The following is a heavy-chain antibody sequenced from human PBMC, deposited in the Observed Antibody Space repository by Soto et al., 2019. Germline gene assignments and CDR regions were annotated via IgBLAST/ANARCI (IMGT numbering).Heavy chain of an antibody. CDR1: GYTFTNHG. D-gene: IGHD4-4*01. V-gene: IGHV1-18*04. J-gene: IGHJ4*02. CDR3: ARDLDYSNSICVY. CDR2: ISAYNGDT. Sequence: QVQMVQSGGEMKKPGASVKVSCKTSGYTFTNHGVSWVRQAPGQGLEWMGWISAYNGDTDYAPKLQDRVTMTMDTSTSTVFLELSSLRADDTAVYYCARDLDYSNSICVYWGQGTPVTVSS.